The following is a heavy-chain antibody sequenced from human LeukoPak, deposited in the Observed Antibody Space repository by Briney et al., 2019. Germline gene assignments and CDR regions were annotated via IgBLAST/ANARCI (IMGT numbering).Heavy chain of an antibody. V-gene: IGHV4-39*01. CDR3: ARFKGDGSGYYYDY. J-gene: IGHJ4*02. CDR2: IHYSGST. CDR1: GGSISSSSYY. Sequence: PSETLSLTCTVPGGSISSSSYYWGWIRQPPGKGLEWIQSIHYSGSTYYNPSLKSRVTISVDTSKNQFSLKVSPVTAADTAVYYCARFKGDGSGYYYDYWGQGTLVTVSS. D-gene: IGHD3-22*01.